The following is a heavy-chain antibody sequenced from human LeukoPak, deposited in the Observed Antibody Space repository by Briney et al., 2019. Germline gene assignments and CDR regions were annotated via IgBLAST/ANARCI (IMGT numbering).Heavy chain of an antibody. CDR2: IYYTGSA. J-gene: IGHJ4*02. D-gene: IGHD3-10*01. CDR3: ARHYGSWTYPLDY. V-gene: IGHV4-59*08. Sequence: SETLSLTCSVSGGSISGYYWSWIRQPPGKRLEYIGYIYYTGSATYNPSLESRVTMSVGTSENQFSLRLTSVTAADTAVYYCARHYGSWTYPLDYWGQGALVTVSS. CDR1: GGSISGYY.